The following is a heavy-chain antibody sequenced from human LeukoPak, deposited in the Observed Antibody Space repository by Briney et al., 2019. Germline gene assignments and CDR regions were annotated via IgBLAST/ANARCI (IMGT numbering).Heavy chain of an antibody. Sequence: GGSLRLSCAASGFTFSNAWMSWVRQAPGKGLEWVGRIKSKTDGGTTDYAAPVKGRFTISRDDSKNTLYLQMNSLKTEDTAVYYCTTDASYSSGWYQSYYFDYWGRGTLVTVSS. CDR1: GFTFSNAW. V-gene: IGHV3-15*01. CDR3: TTDASYSSGWYQSYYFDY. D-gene: IGHD6-19*01. J-gene: IGHJ4*02. CDR2: IKSKTDGGTT.